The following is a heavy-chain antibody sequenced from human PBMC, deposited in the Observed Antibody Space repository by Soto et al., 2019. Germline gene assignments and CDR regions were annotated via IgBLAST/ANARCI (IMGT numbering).Heavy chain of an antibody. J-gene: IGHJ4*02. CDR2: VSWNGSRT. CDR1: GFTFSNSD. V-gene: IGHV3-35*01. Sequence: EVQLVESGGGLVQPGGSLRLSCAASGFTFSNSDMNWVHQAPGKGLEWVSGVSWNGSRTHYADSVKGRFIISRDNSRNTLYLQMNSLRAEDTAVYYCAKDDRLVVVPAAIDYWGQGTLVTVSS. CDR3: AKDDRLVVVPAAIDY. D-gene: IGHD2-2*01.